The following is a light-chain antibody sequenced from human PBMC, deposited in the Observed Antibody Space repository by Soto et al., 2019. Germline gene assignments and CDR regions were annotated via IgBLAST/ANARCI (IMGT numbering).Light chain of an antibody. CDR3: QQYNNWPPPIT. Sequence: DIQLTQSPSTLSASIGDRVVITCRASQTIDRWLAWYQQRPGLAPRLLIYDASTLESGVPSRFSGSGSETEFTLTISSLQSEDFAVYYCQQYNNWPPPITFGQGTRLEIK. J-gene: IGKJ5*01. CDR1: QTIDRW. CDR2: DAS. V-gene: IGKV1-5*01.